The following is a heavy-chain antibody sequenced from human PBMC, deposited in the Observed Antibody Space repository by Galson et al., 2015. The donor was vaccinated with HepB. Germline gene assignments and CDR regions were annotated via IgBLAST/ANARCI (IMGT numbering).Heavy chain of an antibody. J-gene: IGHJ6*02. V-gene: IGHV3-30*04. D-gene: IGHD3-9*01. Sequence: SLRLSCAASGFTFSSYAMHWVRQAPGKGLEWVAVISYDGSNKYYADSVKGRFTISRDNSKNTLYLQMNSLRAEDTAVYYCARVSPYYDILTGYYNPLGYYGMDVWGQGTTVTVSS. CDR3: ARVSPYYDILTGYYNPLGYYGMDV. CDR1: GFTFSSYA. CDR2: ISYDGSNK.